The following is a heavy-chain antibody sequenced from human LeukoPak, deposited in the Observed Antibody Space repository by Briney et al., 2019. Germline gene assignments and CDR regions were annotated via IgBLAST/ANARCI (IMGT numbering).Heavy chain of an antibody. V-gene: IGHV3-23*01. J-gene: IGHJ6*02. D-gene: IGHD2/OR15-2a*01. CDR3: AKSGEVLRTTYYGMEV. CDR2: ISGSTNTP. Sequence: GGSLRLSCAASGFTFSSYAMTWVRQAPGGGLEWISAISGSTNTPYYADSVKGRFTISRDNSKNTLYLQMISLRADDTAVYYCAKSGEVLRTTYYGMEVWGQGTTVTVSS. CDR1: GFTFSSYA.